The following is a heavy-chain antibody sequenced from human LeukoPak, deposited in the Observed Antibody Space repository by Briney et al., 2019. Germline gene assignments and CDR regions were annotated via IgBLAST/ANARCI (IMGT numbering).Heavy chain of an antibody. J-gene: IGHJ4*02. V-gene: IGHV3-11*04. D-gene: IGHD4-11*01. Sequence: VGSLTLSCAASGFTLSDYYVNWLRQVPGKGLEWISYIKSGSTIIYYADSVKGRFTISRDNANNSVHLQMTSLRDDDTAVYYCARVHNTVHWGQEVPVTVSS. CDR3: ARVHNTVH. CDR2: IKSGSTII. CDR1: GFTLSDYY.